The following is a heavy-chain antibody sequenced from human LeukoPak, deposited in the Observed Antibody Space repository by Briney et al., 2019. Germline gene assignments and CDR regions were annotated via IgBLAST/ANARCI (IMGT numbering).Heavy chain of an antibody. CDR2: IYYSGST. J-gene: IGHJ4*02. CDR3: AREYSAFDY. Sequence: SETLSLTCTVSGDPITTSSDYKWTWLRQPPRRGLEWIGYIYYSGSTNYNPSLQSRVTISVDTSNNQFSLKLTSVTAADTAVYYCAREYSAFDYWGQGTLVTVSS. V-gene: IGHV4-61*08. CDR1: GDPITTSSDY. D-gene: IGHD5-12*01.